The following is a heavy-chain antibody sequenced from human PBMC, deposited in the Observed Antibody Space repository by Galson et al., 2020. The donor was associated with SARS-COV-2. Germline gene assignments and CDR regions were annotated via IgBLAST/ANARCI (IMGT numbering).Heavy chain of an antibody. J-gene: IGHJ4*02. CDR3: ATDPGDY. CDR2: IWYDGSNK. CDR1: GFTFSSYG. V-gene: IGHV3-30*02. Sequence: GESLKISCAASGFTFSSYGMHWVRQAPGKGLEWVAVIWYDGSNKYYADSVKGRFTVSRDNSKNTLSLQMNSLRPEDTAVYYCATDPGDYWGQGTLVTVSS.